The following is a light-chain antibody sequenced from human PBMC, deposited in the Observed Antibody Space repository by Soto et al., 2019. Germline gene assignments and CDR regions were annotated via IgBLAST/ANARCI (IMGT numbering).Light chain of an antibody. J-gene: IGKJ4*01. CDR1: KGVRSD. Sequence: ELAMTKSPDTLSVSPGDLATLSCRASKGVRSDLAWYQQKAGQSPRLLIYGASTMAAETPARFSGSGSETEFTLTISSLQSEDFAVYYCQQYSKWPLTFGGGTKVEIK. CDR3: QQYSKWPLT. V-gene: IGKV3-15*01. CDR2: GAS.